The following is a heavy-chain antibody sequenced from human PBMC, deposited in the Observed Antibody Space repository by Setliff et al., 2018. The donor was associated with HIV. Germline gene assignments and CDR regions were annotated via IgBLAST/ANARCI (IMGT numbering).Heavy chain of an antibody. CDR1: GYSISSDYY. CDR3: ARANFWSGYYGY. Sequence: SETLSLTCAASGYSISSDYYWGWIRQPPGKGLEWIGSIYYSGSTYYNPSLKSRVTISVDTSKNQFSLKLSSVTAADTAVYYCARANFWSGYYGYWGQGTLVTVSS. CDR2: IYYSGST. J-gene: IGHJ4*02. D-gene: IGHD3-3*01. V-gene: IGHV4-38-2*01.